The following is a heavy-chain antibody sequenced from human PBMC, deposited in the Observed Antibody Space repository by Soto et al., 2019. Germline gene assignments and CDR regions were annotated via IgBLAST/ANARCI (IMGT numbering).Heavy chain of an antibody. CDR2: ISYDGSNK. CDR3: AKDRINYYGSGDYGMDV. Sequence: GGSLRLSCAASGFTFSSYGMHWVRQAPGKGLEWVAVISYDGSNKYYADSVKGRFTISRDNSKNTLYLQMNSLRAEDTAVYYCAKDRINYYGSGDYGMDVWGQGTTVTVS. D-gene: IGHD3-10*01. J-gene: IGHJ6*02. CDR1: GFTFSSYG. V-gene: IGHV3-30*18.